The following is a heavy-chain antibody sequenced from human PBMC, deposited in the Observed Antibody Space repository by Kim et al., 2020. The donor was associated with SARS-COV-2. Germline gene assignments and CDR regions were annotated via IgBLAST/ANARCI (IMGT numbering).Heavy chain of an antibody. CDR2: IWFDGTRK. V-gene: IGHV3-33*01. J-gene: IGHJ5*02. CDR1: GSSDFGSHH. D-gene: IGHD3-10*01. Sequence: GGSLRLSCVASGSSDFGSHHMHWVRQAPGKGLEWVAVIWFDGTRKYYADSVKGRFTISRDNSKNMLFLQMTSLIAEDTALYYCTRFFGTQLDPWGQGTLVTVSS. CDR3: TRFFGTQLDP.